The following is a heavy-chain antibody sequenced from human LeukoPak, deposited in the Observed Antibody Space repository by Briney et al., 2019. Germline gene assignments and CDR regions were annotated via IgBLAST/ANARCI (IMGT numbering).Heavy chain of an antibody. CDR3: ARDGYSSSYFDY. V-gene: IGHV1-69*05. D-gene: IGHD6-6*01. CDR1: GGTFSSYA. Sequence: SVKVSCKASGGTFSSYAISWVRQAPGQGLEWMGGIIPIFGTANYAQKFQGRVTMTRDTSTSTVYMELSSLRSEDTAVYYCARDGYSSSYFDYWGQGTLVTVSS. CDR2: IIPIFGTA. J-gene: IGHJ4*02.